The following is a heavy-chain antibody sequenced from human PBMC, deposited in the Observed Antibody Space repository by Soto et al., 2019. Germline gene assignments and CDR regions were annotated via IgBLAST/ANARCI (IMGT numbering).Heavy chain of an antibody. CDR3: STDSYFTLKLVRFDY. V-gene: IGHV3-30*02. J-gene: IGHJ4*01. Sequence: GGSLRLSCAASGFTFSNYGMNWVRQAPGKGLEWVALIWHDGSNKYYADSVKGRFTISRDNSQNTLYLQMNSLRTEDTAVYYCSTDSYFTLKLVRFDYWGLGTLVTVSS. CDR2: IWHDGSNK. CDR1: GFTFSNYG. D-gene: IGHD3-22*01.